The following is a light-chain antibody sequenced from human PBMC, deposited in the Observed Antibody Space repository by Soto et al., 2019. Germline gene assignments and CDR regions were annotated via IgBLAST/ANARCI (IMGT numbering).Light chain of an antibody. CDR3: QQYGSSPVT. J-gene: IGKJ1*01. CDR2: DAS. CDR1: QSVSSGY. Sequence: EIVMTQSPATLSVSPGERATLFCRSSQSVSSGYLAWYQQKAGQAPRLLIYDASSGATGIPDRFSGSGAGTDFTLTISSLEPEDFAVYYCQQYGSSPVTFGQGTKVDFK. V-gene: IGKV3-20*01.